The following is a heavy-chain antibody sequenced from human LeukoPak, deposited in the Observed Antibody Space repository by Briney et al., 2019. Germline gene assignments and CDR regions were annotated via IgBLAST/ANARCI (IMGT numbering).Heavy chain of an antibody. CDR2: IYSDSST. CDR1: GFTFSSYA. V-gene: IGHV3-23*03. CDR3: ARRAGIYSHPYDY. Sequence: GGSLRLSCAASGFTFSSYAMSWVRQAPGKGLEWVSFIYSDSSTYYADSVRGRFTISRDNSKNTLYLQMNSLRAVDTAVYYCARRAGIYSHPYDYWGQGTLVTVSS. J-gene: IGHJ4*02. D-gene: IGHD1-14*01.